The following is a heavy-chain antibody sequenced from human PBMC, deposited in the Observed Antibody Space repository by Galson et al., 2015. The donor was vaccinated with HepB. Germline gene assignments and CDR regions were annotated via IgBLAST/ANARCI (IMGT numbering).Heavy chain of an antibody. CDR2: ISYDGSNK. CDR1: GFTFSSYG. J-gene: IGHJ4*02. CDR3: AKDKSVAAAGYYFDY. Sequence: SLRLSCAASGFTFSSYGMHWVRQAPGKGLEWVAVISYDGSNKYYADSVKGRFTISRDNSKNTLYLQMNSLRAEDTAVYYCAKDKSVAAAGYYFDYWGQGTLVTVSS. D-gene: IGHD6-13*01. V-gene: IGHV3-30*18.